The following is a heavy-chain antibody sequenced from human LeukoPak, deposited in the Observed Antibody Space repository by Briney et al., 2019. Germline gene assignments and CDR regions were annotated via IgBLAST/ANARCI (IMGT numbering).Heavy chain of an antibody. J-gene: IGHJ4*02. D-gene: IGHD3-16*01. CDR2: TSDSGNT. CDR1: GGSISSRSYY. V-gene: IGHV4-39*01. Sequence: PSETLSLTCTVSGGSISSRSYYWGWIRQPPGKGLEWIGKTSDSGNTYYSPSLRSRVTISIDMSKNQFSLKLSSVTATDTAVYYCARGEKVLDYFGYWGQGTLVTVSS. CDR3: ARGEKVLDYFGY.